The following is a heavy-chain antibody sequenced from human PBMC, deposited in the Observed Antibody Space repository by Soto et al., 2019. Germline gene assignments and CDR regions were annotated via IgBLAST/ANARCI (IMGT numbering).Heavy chain of an antibody. CDR1: GFTFSSYW. CDR2: IKQDGSEK. CDR3: ARVEGAARPPHFWYFDL. J-gene: IGHJ2*01. V-gene: IGHV3-7*01. D-gene: IGHD6-6*01. Sequence: ESGGGLVQPGGSLRLSCAASGFTFSSYWMSWVRQAPGKGLEWVANIKQDGSEKYYVDSVKGRFTISRDNAKNSLYLQMNSLRAEDTAVYYCARVEGAARPPHFWYFDLWGRGTLVTVSS.